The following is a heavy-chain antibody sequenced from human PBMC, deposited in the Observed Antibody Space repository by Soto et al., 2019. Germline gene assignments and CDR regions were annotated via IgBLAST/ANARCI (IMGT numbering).Heavy chain of an antibody. CDR1: GFTFSSYS. CDR2: ISSSSSYI. Sequence: EVQLVESGGGLVQPGGSLRLSCAASGFTFSSYSMNWVRQAPGKGLEWVSSISSSSSYIYYADSVKGRFTISRDNAKNSLYLQMNSLRAEDTAVYYCARETYYYGSGSYLPLDYWGQGTLVTVSS. J-gene: IGHJ4*02. V-gene: IGHV3-21*01. CDR3: ARETYYYGSGSYLPLDY. D-gene: IGHD3-10*01.